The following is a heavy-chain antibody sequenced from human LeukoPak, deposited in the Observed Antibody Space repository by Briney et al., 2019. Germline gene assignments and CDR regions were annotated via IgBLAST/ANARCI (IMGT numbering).Heavy chain of an antibody. J-gene: IGHJ4*02. CDR2: TYYRSKWYS. Sequence: SQTLSLTCAISGDSVTSNSAAWNWITQSPSRGLEWLGRTYYRSKWYSDYAVSVRSRITINPDTSKNQFSLQLNSVTPEDTAVYYCARYGSSRLLDYWGQGTLVTVSS. CDR1: GDSVTSNSAA. CDR3: ARYGSSRLLDY. D-gene: IGHD6-13*01. V-gene: IGHV6-1*01.